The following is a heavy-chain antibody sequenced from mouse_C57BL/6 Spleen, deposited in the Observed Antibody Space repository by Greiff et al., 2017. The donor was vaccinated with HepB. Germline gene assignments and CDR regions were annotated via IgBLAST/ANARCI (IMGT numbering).Heavy chain of an antibody. Sequence: VKVVESGAELVRPGTSVKMSCKASGYTFTNYWIGWAKQRPGHGLEWIGDIYPGGGYTNYNEKFKGKATLTADKSSSTAYMQFSSLTSEDSAIYYCARGGAQATDYFDYWGQGTTLTVSS. CDR2: IYPGGGYT. V-gene: IGHV1-63*01. CDR3: ARGGAQATDYFDY. J-gene: IGHJ2*01. D-gene: IGHD3-2*02. CDR1: GYTFTNYW.